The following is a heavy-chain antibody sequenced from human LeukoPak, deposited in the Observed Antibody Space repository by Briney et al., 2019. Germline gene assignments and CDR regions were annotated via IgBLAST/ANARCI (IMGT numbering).Heavy chain of an antibody. J-gene: IGHJ4*02. Sequence: SETLSLTCTVSGGSFSIYYWSWIRQPAGKGLEWIGRIYTSGSTNYNPSLKSRVTISVDTSKNQFSLKLSSVTAADTAVYYCARDYGAVAGTLYFDYWGQGTLVTVSS. CDR3: ARDYGAVAGTLYFDY. CDR2: IYTSGST. D-gene: IGHD6-19*01. CDR1: GGSFSIYY. V-gene: IGHV4-4*07.